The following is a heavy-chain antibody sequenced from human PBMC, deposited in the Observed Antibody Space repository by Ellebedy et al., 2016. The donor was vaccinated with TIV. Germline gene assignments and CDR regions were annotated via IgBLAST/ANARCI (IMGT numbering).Heavy chain of an antibody. CDR1: GFTFRSYA. D-gene: IGHD4-17*01. CDR3: ARGVTYGEDYYHYYMDV. CDR2: ITGIVDNT. Sequence: GESLKISXAASGFTFRSYAMNWVRQAPGKGLEWVSGITGIVDNTDYADSVKGRFTISRETSKNTLYLQMSSLRAEGTAVYYCARGVTYGEDYYHYYMDVWGKGTTVTVSS. J-gene: IGHJ6*03. V-gene: IGHV3-23*01.